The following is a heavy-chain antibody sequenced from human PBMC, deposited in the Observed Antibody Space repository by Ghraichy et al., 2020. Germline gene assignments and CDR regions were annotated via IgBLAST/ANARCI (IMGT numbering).Heavy chain of an antibody. CDR3: AKERGSGSYYNPYDAFDI. Sequence: GESLNISCAASGFTFSSYAMSWVRQAPGKGLEWVSAISGSGGSTYYADSVKGRFTISRDNSKNTLYLQMNSLRAEDTAVYYCAKERGSGSYYNPYDAFDIWGQGTMVTVSS. CDR2: ISGSGGST. D-gene: IGHD3-10*01. V-gene: IGHV3-23*01. J-gene: IGHJ3*02. CDR1: GFTFSSYA.